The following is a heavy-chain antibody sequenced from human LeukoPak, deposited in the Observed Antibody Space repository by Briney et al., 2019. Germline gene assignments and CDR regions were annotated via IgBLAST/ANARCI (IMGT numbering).Heavy chain of an antibody. CDR2: INPNSGGT. Sequence: GASVKVSCKASGYTFTGYYMHWVRQAPGQGLEWMGWINPNSGGTNYQGRVTMTRDTSISTAYMELSSLRSEDTAVYYCARVEDLDGYFDYWGQGTLVTVSS. V-gene: IGHV1-2*02. D-gene: IGHD4-17*01. CDR3: ARVEDLDGYFDY. CDR1: GYTFTGYY. J-gene: IGHJ4*02.